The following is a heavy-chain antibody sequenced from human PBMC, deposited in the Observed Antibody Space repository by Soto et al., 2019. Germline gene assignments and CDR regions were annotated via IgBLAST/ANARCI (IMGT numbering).Heavy chain of an antibody. J-gene: IGHJ4*02. D-gene: IGHD3-10*01. CDR3: ARGTRVGGFGELQY. CDR1: GFTFSTYW. V-gene: IGHV3-74*01. CDR2: IINDGSNT. Sequence: EVQLVESGGGLVQPGGSLRLSCAASGFTFSTYWMHWVRQAPGKGLAWVSRIINDGSNTNYADYVKGRFTISRDNAKNTLYLQRNSLRAEDTAVYYCARGTRVGGFGELQYWGQGALVTVSS.